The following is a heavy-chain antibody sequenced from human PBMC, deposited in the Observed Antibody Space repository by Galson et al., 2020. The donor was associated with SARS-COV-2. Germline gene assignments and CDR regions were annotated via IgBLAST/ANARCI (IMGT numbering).Heavy chain of an antibody. D-gene: IGHD2-21*02. J-gene: IGHJ5*02. Sequence: GGSLRLSCAASGFTFRRYDMNWVRQAPGKGLEWVAFMQSNVSAKYYADSVMGRFTISRDESKNTLYLQMNSLRAEDTCMYYGAKDSRGDSSIVRGLELWGDGARVTGSS. CDR3: AKDSRGDSSIVRGLEL. CDR1: GFTFRRYD. CDR2: MQSNVSAK. V-gene: IGHV3-30*02.